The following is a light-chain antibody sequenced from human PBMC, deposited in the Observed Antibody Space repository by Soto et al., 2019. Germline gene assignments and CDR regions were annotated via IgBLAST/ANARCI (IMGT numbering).Light chain of an antibody. CDR1: SSDVGGYNY. CDR2: VVS. Sequence: QSALTQPASVSGSPGQSITISCIATSSDVGGYNYVSWYQQHPDKAPKLMIYVVSNRPSGVSNRFSGSKSGNTASLTISGLQAEDEADYYCGSYTSSDTPYVFGTGTKLTVL. CDR3: GSYTSSDTPYV. J-gene: IGLJ1*01. V-gene: IGLV2-14*01.